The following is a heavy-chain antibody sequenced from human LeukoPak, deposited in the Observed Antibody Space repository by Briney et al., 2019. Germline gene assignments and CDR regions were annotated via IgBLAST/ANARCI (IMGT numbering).Heavy chain of an antibody. D-gene: IGHD2-21*02. Sequence: SVKVSCKASGFTFTSSAMQWVRQARGQRLEWIGWIVVGSGNTNYARKFQERVTITRDMSTSTAYMELSSLRSEDTAVYYCAADRRGYYDGDCFSAWGQGTLVTVSS. CDR3: AADRRGYYDGDCFSA. CDR2: IVVGSGNT. V-gene: IGHV1-58*02. J-gene: IGHJ5*02. CDR1: GFTFTSSA.